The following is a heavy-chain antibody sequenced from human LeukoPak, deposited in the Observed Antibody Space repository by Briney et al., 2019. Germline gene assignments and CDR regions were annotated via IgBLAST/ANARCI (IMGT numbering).Heavy chain of an antibody. Sequence: ASETLSLTCAVCGGSFSGYYWSWIRQPPGKGLEWIGEINHSGSTNYNPSLKSRVTISVDTSKNQFSLKLSSVTAADTAVYYCARVGSVTSGYYFDYWGQGTLVTVSS. CDR3: ARVGSVTSGYYFDY. D-gene: IGHD2-15*01. CDR1: GGSFSGYY. J-gene: IGHJ4*02. V-gene: IGHV4-34*01. CDR2: INHSGST.